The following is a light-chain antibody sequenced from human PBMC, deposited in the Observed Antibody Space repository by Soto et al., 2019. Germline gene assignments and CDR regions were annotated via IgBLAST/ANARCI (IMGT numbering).Light chain of an antibody. CDR1: QSLSSN. J-gene: IGKJ4*01. CDR3: QQYYSYPQV. Sequence: IVMTQSPATLSVSPGERVTLSCRASQSLSSNLAWYQQKPGQAPRLLISGASTRATGIPARFSGSGSGTEFTLTISCLQSEDFATYYCQQYYSYPQVFGGGTKVDIK. CDR2: GAS. V-gene: IGKV3-15*01.